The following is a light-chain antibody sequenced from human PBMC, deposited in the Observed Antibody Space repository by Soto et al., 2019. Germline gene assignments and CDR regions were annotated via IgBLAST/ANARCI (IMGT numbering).Light chain of an antibody. CDR3: QQYYSTPYT. V-gene: IGKV4-1*01. CDR2: WAS. CDR1: QSVLYRSNNKNY. J-gene: IGKJ2*01. Sequence: DIVMTQSPDSLAVSLGERATINCKSSQSVLYRSNNKNYLAWYQQKPGQPPKLLIYWASTRESGVPDRFSGSGSGTDFTLPISSLQAEDVAVYYCQQYYSTPYTFGQGTKLEIK.